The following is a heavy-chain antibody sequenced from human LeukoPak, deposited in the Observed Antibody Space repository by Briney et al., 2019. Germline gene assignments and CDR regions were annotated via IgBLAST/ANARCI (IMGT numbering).Heavy chain of an antibody. J-gene: IGHJ4*02. V-gene: IGHV1-2*02. CDR2: INPNSGGT. CDR1: GYTFTGYY. CDR3: ARDEDSSGWYPDY. Sequence: GASVKVSCKASGYTFTGYYMHWVRQAAGQGLEWMGWINPNSGGTNYAQKFQGRVTMTRDTSISTAYMELSRLRSDDTAVYYCARDEDSSGWYPDYWGQGTLVTVSS. D-gene: IGHD6-19*01.